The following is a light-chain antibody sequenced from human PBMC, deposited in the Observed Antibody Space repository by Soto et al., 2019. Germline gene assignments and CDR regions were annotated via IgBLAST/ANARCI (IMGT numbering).Light chain of an antibody. J-gene: IGLJ1*01. CDR3: QAWDSSTGV. CDR1: KLGEKF. CDR2: QDN. Sequence: SSELTQPPSVSVSPGQTATIACSGDKLGEKFASWYQQKPGQSPVLVIYQDNKRPSGIPERFSGSNSGNTATLTISGTQAMDEADYYCQAWDSSTGVFGTGTKSPS. V-gene: IGLV3-1*01.